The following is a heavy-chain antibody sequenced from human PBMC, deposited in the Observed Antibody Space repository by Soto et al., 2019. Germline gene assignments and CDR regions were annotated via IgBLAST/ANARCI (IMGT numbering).Heavy chain of an antibody. CDR1: GFTFSSYA. CDR2: ISYDGSNK. Sequence: GGSLRLSCAASGFTFSSYAMHWVRQAPGKGLEWVAVISYDGSNKYYADSVKGRFTISRDNSKNTLYLQMNSLRAEDTAVYYCARGYSSSWYGVGPMPMDVWGQGTTVTVSS. D-gene: IGHD6-13*01. V-gene: IGHV3-30-3*01. J-gene: IGHJ6*02. CDR3: ARGYSSSWYGVGPMPMDV.